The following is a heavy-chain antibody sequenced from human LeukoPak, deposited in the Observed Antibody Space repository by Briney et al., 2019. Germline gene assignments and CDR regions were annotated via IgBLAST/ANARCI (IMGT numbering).Heavy chain of an antibody. J-gene: IGHJ5*02. D-gene: IGHD3-22*01. CDR3: ARASARLLGRFDP. CDR1: GYSISSGYY. V-gene: IGHV4-38-2*02. Sequence: PSETLSLTCTVSGYSISSGYYWGGTRRPPGKGLEGIGSIYHSGSTYYNPSLKRRVTISVDTSKNQFSLKLSSVTAADTAVYYCARASARLLGRFDPWGQGTLVTVSS. CDR2: IYHSGST.